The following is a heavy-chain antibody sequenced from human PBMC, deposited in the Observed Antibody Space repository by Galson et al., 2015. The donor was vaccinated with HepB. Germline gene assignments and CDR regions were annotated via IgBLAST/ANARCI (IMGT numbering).Heavy chain of an antibody. Sequence: SLRLSCAASGFTFSSYWMSWVRQAPGKGLEWVANMKQDGSEKYYVDSVKGRFTISRDNAKASLYPQMNSLRAEDTAVYYCGRDVLGAHDYWGQGTLVTVSS. V-gene: IGHV3-7*01. CDR1: GFTFSSYW. CDR3: GRDVLGAHDY. D-gene: IGHD1-26*01. J-gene: IGHJ4*02. CDR2: MKQDGSEK.